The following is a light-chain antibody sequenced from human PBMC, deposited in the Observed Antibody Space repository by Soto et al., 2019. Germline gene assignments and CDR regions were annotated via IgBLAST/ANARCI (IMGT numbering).Light chain of an antibody. J-gene: IGLJ2*01. V-gene: IGLV2-14*01. Sequence: QSALTQPASVSGSPGQSITISCTGTSSDVGGYKYVSWHQQHPGKAPKLMIYDVSNRPSGVSNRFSGSKSGNTASLTISGLQAEDEADYHCSSYTSSSTGGVFGGGTKVTVL. CDR3: SSYTSSSTGGV. CDR2: DVS. CDR1: SSDVGGYKY.